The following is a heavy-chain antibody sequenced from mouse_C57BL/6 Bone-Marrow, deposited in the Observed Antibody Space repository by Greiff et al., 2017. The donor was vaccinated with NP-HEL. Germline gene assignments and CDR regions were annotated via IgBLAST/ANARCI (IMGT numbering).Heavy chain of an antibody. CDR2: LYPGSGNT. J-gene: IGHJ4*01. CDR1: GYTFTDYY. V-gene: IGHV1-76*01. Sequence: QVQLKQSGAELVRPGASVKLSCKASGYTFTDYYINWVKQRPGQGLEWIARLYPGSGNTYYNEKFKGKATLTAEKSSSTAYMQLSSLTSEDSAVYFCARRITTAMDYWGQGTSVTVSS. CDR3: ARRITTAMDY. D-gene: IGHD1-1*01.